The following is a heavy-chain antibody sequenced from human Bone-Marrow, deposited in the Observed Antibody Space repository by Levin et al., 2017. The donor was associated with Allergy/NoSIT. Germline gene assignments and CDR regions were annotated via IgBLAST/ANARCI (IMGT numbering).Heavy chain of an antibody. J-gene: IGHJ4*02. V-gene: IGHV6-1*01. D-gene: IGHD3-22*01. CDR1: GASVSSNSAA. CDR3: ARGGGTMIVVADFDY. CDR2: TYYRSKWYN. Sequence: SETLSLTCAISGASVSSNSAAWNWIRQSPSRGLEWLGRTYYRSKWYNDYAVSVKSRITINPDTSKNQFSLQLNSVTPEDTAVYYCARGGGTMIVVADFDYWGQGTLVTVSS.